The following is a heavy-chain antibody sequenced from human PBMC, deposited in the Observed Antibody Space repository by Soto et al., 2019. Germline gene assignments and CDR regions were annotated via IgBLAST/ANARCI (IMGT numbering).Heavy chain of an antibody. Sequence: EVQLVESGGGLVKPGGSLRLSCTASGFAFNPYSMNWVRQAPGKGREWVSSINEDSTYIYYADSLRGRITISRDNAKDSLFLQMNSLRPDYTAVYYCVRDLGRYFRSGYMDLWGDGATVTVSS. CDR1: GFAFNPYS. CDR2: INEDSTYI. V-gene: IGHV3-21*02. CDR3: VRDLGRYFRSGYMDL. D-gene: IGHD3-9*01. J-gene: IGHJ6*03.